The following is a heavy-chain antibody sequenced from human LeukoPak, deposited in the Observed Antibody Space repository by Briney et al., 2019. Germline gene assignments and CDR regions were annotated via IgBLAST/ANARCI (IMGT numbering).Heavy chain of an antibody. CDR3: ASGGATTYDY. V-gene: IGHV4-34*01. J-gene: IGHJ4*02. D-gene: IGHD1-26*01. CDR2: INHGGST. CDR1: GGSFSGYY. Sequence: SETLSLTCAVYGGSFSGYYWSWIRQPPGKGLEWIGEINHGGSTNYNPSLTSRVTMSVDTSKNQFSLKLSSVTAADTAVYYCASGGATTYDYWGQETLVTVSS.